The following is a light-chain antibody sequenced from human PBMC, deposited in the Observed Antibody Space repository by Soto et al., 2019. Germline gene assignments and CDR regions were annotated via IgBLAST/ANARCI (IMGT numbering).Light chain of an antibody. Sequence: QSVLTQPPSVSGAPGQRVTISCTGSSSNIGAGYDGHWYQQLPGTAPKLLIYGNSNRPSGVPDRFSGSKSGTSASLAITGLQAEDEADYYCQSYDSSLLAVVCGGTKVTVL. J-gene: IGLJ2*01. V-gene: IGLV1-40*01. CDR1: SSNIGAGYD. CDR3: QSYDSSLLAV. CDR2: GNS.